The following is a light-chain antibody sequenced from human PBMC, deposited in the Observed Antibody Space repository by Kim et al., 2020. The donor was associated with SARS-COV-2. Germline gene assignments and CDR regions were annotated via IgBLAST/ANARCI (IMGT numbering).Light chain of an antibody. CDR3: HQYYTPPRT. CDR1: QSVLYSSNNKNY. Sequence: RATINCKSSQSVLYSSNNKNYLAWYQQKPGQPPKLLIYWASTRESGVPDRFSGSGSGTDFTLTISSLQAEDVAVYYCHQYYTPPRTFSQGTKLEI. V-gene: IGKV4-1*01. CDR2: WAS. J-gene: IGKJ2*01.